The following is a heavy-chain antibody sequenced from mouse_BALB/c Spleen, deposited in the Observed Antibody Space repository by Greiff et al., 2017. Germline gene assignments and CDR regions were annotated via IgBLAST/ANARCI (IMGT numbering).Heavy chain of an antibody. D-gene: IGHD1-1*01. J-gene: IGHJ4*01. Sequence: VQLQQSGAELAKPGASVKMSCKASGYTFTSSWMQWVKQRPGQGLEWIGAIYPGDGDTRYTQKFKGKATLTADKSSSTAYMQLSSLASEDSAVYYCARKAPLRDYAMDYWGQGTSVTVSS. CDR2: IYPGDGDT. CDR3: ARKAPLRDYAMDY. V-gene: IGHV1-87*01. CDR1: GYTFTSSW.